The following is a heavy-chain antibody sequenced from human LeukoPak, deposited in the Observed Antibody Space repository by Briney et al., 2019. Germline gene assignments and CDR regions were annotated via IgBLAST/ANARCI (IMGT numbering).Heavy chain of an antibody. D-gene: IGHD3-22*01. CDR3: ARTGYYDSSGLPKY. CDR1: GGSFSGYY. Sequence: PSETLSLTCAVYGGSFSGYYWSWIRQPPGKRREWIGEINHSGSTNYNPSLKSRVTISVDTSKNQFSLKLSSVTAADMAVYYCARTGYYDSSGLPKYWGQGTLVTVSS. V-gene: IGHV4-34*01. J-gene: IGHJ4*02. CDR2: INHSGST.